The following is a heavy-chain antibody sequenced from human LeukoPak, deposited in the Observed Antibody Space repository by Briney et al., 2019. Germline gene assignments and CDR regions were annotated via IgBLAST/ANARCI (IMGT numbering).Heavy chain of an antibody. J-gene: IGHJ4*02. CDR2: ISYDGSNK. D-gene: IGHD3-16*01. V-gene: IGHV3-30-3*01. Sequence: PGGSLRLSCAASGFTFSSYAMHGVRQAPGKGLEGVAVISYDGSNKYYADSVEGRFSIPRDNSKNTLYLQMNSLRAEHTAVSYCARDQLGGVDYWGQGTLVTVSS. CDR1: GFTFSSYA. CDR3: ARDQLGGVDY.